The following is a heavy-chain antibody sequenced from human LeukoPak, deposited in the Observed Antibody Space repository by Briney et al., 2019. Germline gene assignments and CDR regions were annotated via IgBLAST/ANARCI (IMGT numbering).Heavy chain of an antibody. J-gene: IGHJ4*02. V-gene: IGHV1-18*01. D-gene: IGHD2/OR15-2a*01. Sequence: ASVKVSCKASGYTFTIYGISWVRQAPGQGLEWMGWISAYNGNTNYSQNLQGRVTMTTDPSTSTAYTELRSLRSDDTAVSYCARFYGGNTDYWGQGTLVTVSS. CDR1: GYTFTIYG. CDR2: ISAYNGNT. CDR3: ARFYGGNTDY.